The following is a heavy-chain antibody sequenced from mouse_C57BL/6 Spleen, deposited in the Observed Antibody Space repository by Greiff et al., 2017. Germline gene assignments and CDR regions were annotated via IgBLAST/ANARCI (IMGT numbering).Heavy chain of an antibody. CDR2: IYPRDGST. Sequence: QVHVKQSDAELVKPGASVKISCKVSGYTFTDHTIHWMKQRPEQGLEWIGYIYPRDGSTKYNEKFKGKATLTADKSSSTAYMQLNSLTSEDTAVYVCARAITRVVARDAMDYWGQGTSVTVSS. J-gene: IGHJ4*01. CDR1: GYTFTDHT. D-gene: IGHD1-1*01. V-gene: IGHV1-78*01. CDR3: ARAITRVVARDAMDY.